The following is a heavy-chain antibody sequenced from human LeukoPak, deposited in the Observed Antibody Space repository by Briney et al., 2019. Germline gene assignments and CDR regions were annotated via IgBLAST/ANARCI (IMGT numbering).Heavy chain of an antibody. J-gene: IGHJ4*02. Sequence: GGSLRLSCTASGFAFDEHGMSWVRQAPGKGLEWVSGTNWSGGSTGYADPLRGRFTISRDNAKNSLYLQMDSLRAEDTALYYCARAPITSPFYFDYWGQGTLVTVSS. CDR3: ARAPITSPFYFDY. V-gene: IGHV3-20*04. D-gene: IGHD2-2*01. CDR1: GFAFDEHG. CDR2: TNWSGGST.